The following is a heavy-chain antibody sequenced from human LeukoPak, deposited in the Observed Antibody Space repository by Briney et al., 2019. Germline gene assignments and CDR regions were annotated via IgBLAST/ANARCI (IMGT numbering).Heavy chain of an antibody. Sequence: ASVKVSCKASGYTFTGYYMHGVRQAPGQGLEWRGWINPNSGGTNYAQKFQGRVTMTRDTSISTAYMELSRLRSDDTAVYYCARVGYCGGGSCYSNDYWGQGTLVTVSS. CDR2: INPNSGGT. D-gene: IGHD2-15*01. CDR1: GYTFTGYY. V-gene: IGHV1-2*02. J-gene: IGHJ4*02. CDR3: ARVGYCGGGSCYSNDY.